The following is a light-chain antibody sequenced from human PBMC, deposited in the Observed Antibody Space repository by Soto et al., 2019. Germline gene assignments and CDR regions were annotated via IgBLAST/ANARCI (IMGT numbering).Light chain of an antibody. J-gene: IGLJ3*02. V-gene: IGLV2-14*03. CDR2: DVT. CDR1: TSDVGAYNY. CDR3: SSYTSSSTLV. Sequence: QSALTQPASVSGSLGQSITISCTGTTSDVGAYNYVSWYQQHPGKAPQLVIYDVTNLPSGVSNRFSGSKSANTASLTISGLQAEDEADYYCSSYTSSSTLVFGGGTKLTVL.